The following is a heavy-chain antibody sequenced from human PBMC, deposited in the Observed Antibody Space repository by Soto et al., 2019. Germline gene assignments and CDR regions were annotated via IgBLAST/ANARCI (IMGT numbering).Heavy chain of an antibody. J-gene: IGHJ4*02. V-gene: IGHV1-18*01. CDR1: GYAFTTYG. D-gene: IGHD1-1*01. CDR2: ISAHNGNT. CDR3: ARGRYGDY. Sequence: QVHLVQSGAEVKKPGASVKVSCKGSGYAFTTYGITWVRQAPGQGLEWMGWISAHNGNTTYAQKLQGRVTVTRDTSTSTAYMELRSRRSDATAVYYCARGRYGDYWGQGALVTVSS.